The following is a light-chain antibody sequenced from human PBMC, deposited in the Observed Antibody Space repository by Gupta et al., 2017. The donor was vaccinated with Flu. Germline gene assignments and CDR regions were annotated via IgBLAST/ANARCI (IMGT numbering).Light chain of an antibody. J-gene: IGLJ3*02. CDR1: RLGEKY. CDR3: QACDNSAWV. CDR2: QDT. V-gene: IGLV3-1*01. Sequence: TCSGNRLGEKYTSWYRQKPGQSPVLIIYQDTKRPSGISERVSGSNSGSTATLTISGTQARDESDYYCQACDNSAWVFGGRTRLTVL.